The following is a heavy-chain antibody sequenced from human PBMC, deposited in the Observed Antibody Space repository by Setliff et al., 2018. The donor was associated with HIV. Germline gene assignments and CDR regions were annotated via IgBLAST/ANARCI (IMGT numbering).Heavy chain of an antibody. CDR3: AASTSRFFWNGFYQGGFGSRNSHSFEN. CDR2: MHPNSGAT. V-gene: IGHV1-2*02. D-gene: IGHD3-3*01. Sequence: ASVKVSCKTSGYTFTASYLHWVRQAPGQGLQWMGWMHPNSGATKYAQKLRDRVTLTGDTSISTASMKLSSLKSDDTAMYYCAASTSRFFWNGFYQGGFGSRNSHSFENWGQGTLVTVSS. J-gene: IGHJ4*02. CDR1: GYTFTASY.